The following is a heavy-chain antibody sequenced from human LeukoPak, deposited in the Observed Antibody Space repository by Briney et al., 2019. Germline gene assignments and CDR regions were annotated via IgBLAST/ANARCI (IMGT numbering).Heavy chain of an antibody. J-gene: IGHJ4*02. Sequence: ASVKVSCKASGYTFTSYDINWVRQATGQGLEWMGWMNPNSGNTGYAQKFQGRVTMTRDMSTSTVYMELSSLRSEDTAVYYCAREGGQQLAYDYWGQGTLVTVSS. V-gene: IGHV1-8*02. D-gene: IGHD6-13*01. CDR2: MNPNSGNT. CDR3: AREGGQQLAYDY. CDR1: GYTFTSYD.